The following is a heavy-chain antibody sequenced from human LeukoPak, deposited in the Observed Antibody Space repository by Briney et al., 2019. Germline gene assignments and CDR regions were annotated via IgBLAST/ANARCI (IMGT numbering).Heavy chain of an antibody. Sequence: PGGSLRLSCAVSGFTVSSSYMIWVRQAPGKGLEWVSVIHSGGSTYYADSVKGRFTISRDNSKNTLYLQMNSLTAEDTAMYYCARRESGSSGRYYFDYWGQGTLVTVSS. V-gene: IGHV3-53*01. CDR2: IHSGGST. CDR1: GFTVSSSY. CDR3: ARRESGSSGRYYFDY. D-gene: IGHD3-10*01. J-gene: IGHJ4*02.